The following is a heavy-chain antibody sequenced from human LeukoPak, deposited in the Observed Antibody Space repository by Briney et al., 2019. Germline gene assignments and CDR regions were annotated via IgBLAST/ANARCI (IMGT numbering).Heavy chain of an antibody. CDR2: ISGRGGTI. Sequence: PGGSLRLSCAASGFTFSAYEMDWVRQAPGKGLEWVSYISGRGGTIYYADSVRGRFTISRDNAKNSLYLQMSSLRAEDTAVYYCAKEFTPESSGFDAFAIWGQGTMVTVSS. CDR1: GFTFSAYE. V-gene: IGHV3-48*03. D-gene: IGHD6-19*01. CDR3: AKEFTPESSGFDAFAI. J-gene: IGHJ3*02.